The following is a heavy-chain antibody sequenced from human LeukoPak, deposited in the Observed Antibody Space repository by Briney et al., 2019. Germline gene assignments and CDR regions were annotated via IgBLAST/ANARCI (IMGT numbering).Heavy chain of an antibody. J-gene: IGHJ4*02. D-gene: IGHD4-17*01. CDR3: ARLTGDYPFDY. V-gene: IGHV4-59*08. CDR2: VYYSGST. CDR1: GGSISSYY. Sequence: PSETLSLTCTVSGGSISSYYWSWIRQHPGKGLEGIGYVYYSGSTNYNPSLKSRVTISVDTSKNQFSLKLSSVTAADTAVYYCARLTGDYPFDYWGQGTLVTVSS.